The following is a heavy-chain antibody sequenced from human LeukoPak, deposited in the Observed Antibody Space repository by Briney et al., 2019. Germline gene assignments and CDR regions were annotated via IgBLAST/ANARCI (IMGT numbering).Heavy chain of an antibody. Sequence: PGGSLRLSCAASGFTFSSYAMSWVRQAPGKGLEWVSAISGSGGSTYYADSVKGRFTISRDNSKNTLYLQMNSPRAEDTAVYYCAKAHGSGSYYYYYYGMDVWGQGTTVTVSS. V-gene: IGHV3-23*01. CDR3: AKAHGSGSYYYYYYGMDV. CDR1: GFTFSSYA. D-gene: IGHD3-10*01. CDR2: ISGSGGST. J-gene: IGHJ6*02.